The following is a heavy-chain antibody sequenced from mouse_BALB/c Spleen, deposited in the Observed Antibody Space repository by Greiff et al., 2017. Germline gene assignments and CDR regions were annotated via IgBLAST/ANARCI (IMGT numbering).Heavy chain of an antibody. J-gene: IGHJ3*01. V-gene: IGHV1-63*02. CDR3: ARGSSGYWFAY. Sequence: VQLVESGAELVRPGTSVKISCKASGYTFTNYWLGWVKQRPGHGLEWIGDIYPGGGYTNYNEKFKGKATLTADTSSSTAYMQLSSLTSEDSAVYFCARGSSGYWFAYWGQGTLVTVSA. D-gene: IGHD3-1*01. CDR2: IYPGGGYT. CDR1: GYTFTNYW.